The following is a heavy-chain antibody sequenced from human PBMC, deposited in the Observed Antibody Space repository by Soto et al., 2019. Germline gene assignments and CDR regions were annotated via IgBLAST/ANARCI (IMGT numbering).Heavy chain of an antibody. Sequence: SVKVSCKASGGTFSSYAISWVRQAPGQGLEWMGGIIPIFGTANYAQKFQGRVTITADKSTSTAYMELSSLRPEDTAVYYCAREADIVATFDPWGQGTLVTVSS. J-gene: IGHJ5*02. V-gene: IGHV1-69*06. CDR3: AREADIVATFDP. CDR1: GGTFSSYA. CDR2: IIPIFGTA. D-gene: IGHD5-12*01.